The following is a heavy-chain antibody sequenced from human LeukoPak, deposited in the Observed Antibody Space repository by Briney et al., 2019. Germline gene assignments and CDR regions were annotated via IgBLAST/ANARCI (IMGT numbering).Heavy chain of an antibody. D-gene: IGHD4-23*01. CDR3: ARDQLQKYGGKGYHYFDY. V-gene: IGHV3-21*01. CDR2: ISSSSSYI. Sequence: GGSLRLSCAASGFTFNSYSMNWVRQAPGKGLEWVSSISSSSSYIYYADSVKGRFTISRDNAKNSLYLQMNSLRAEDTAVYYCARDQLQKYGGKGYHYFDYWGQGTLVTVSS. J-gene: IGHJ4*02. CDR1: GFTFNSYS.